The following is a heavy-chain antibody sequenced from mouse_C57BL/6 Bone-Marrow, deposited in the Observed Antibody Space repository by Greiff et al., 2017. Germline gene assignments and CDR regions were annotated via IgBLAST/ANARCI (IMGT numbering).Heavy chain of an antibody. CDR2: LNPNYGTT. CDR1: GYSFTDYN. V-gene: IGHV1-39*01. J-gene: IGHJ3*01. CDR3: ARNGYVSSPWFAY. D-gene: IGHD1-1*01. Sequence: EVKLQESGPELVKPGASVKISCKASGYSFTDYNMNWVKQSNGKSLEWIGVLNPNYGTTSYNQKFKGKAPLTVDQSSSTAYMLLNSLTSDDSSVYYCARNGYVSSPWFAYWGQGTLVTVSA.